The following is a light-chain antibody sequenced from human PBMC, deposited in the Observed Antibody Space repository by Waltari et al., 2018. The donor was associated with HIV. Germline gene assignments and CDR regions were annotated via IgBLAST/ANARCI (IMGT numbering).Light chain of an antibody. CDR1: SSNIGSNT. CDR3: AAWDDSLNGWV. J-gene: IGLJ3*02. CDR2: SNN. V-gene: IGLV1-44*01. Sequence: QSVLTQPPSASGTPGQRVTISCSGSSSNIGSNTVNWYQQLPGTAPKLLIYSNNQRPSGVPDRFSGSKSGTSASLAISGLQSEDEADYYCAAWDDSLNGWVFGGGTILTVL.